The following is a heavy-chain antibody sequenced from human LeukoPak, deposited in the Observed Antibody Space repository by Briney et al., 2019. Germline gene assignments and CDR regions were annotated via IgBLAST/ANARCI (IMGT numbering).Heavy chain of an antibody. CDR2: IRYDGSNK. V-gene: IGHV3-30*02. D-gene: IGHD2-15*01. Sequence: PGGSLRLSCAASGFTFSSYGMHWVRQAPGKGLEWVAFIRYDGSNKYYADSVKGRFTISRDNAKNTLHLQMNSLRAEDTAVYYCARDRRYCSGGSCYYYYYMDVWGKGTTVTISS. J-gene: IGHJ6*03. CDR3: ARDRRYCSGGSCYYYYYMDV. CDR1: GFTFSSYG.